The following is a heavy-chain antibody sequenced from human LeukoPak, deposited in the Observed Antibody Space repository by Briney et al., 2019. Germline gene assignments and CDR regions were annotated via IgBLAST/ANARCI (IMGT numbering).Heavy chain of an antibody. CDR1: GFTVSSNY. V-gene: IGHV3-66*01. CDR2: IYSGGST. CDR3: EKDSYSKGHY. J-gene: IGHJ4*02. Sequence: PGGSLRLSCAASGFTVSSNYMSWVRQAPGKGLGWVSVIYSGGSTYYADSVKGRFTISRDNYKNTLYLQMHPLRPEHTGVYYCEKDSYSKGHYWGQGVLVPVSS. D-gene: IGHD5-18*01.